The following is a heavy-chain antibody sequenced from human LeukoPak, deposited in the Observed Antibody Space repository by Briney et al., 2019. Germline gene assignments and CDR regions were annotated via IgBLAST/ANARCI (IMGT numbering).Heavy chain of an antibody. V-gene: IGHV3-21*01. CDR2: ITGTSNYR. CDR1: GFTFSSYG. J-gene: IGHJ4*02. D-gene: IGHD2-21*02. Sequence: GGSLRLSCAASGFTFSSYGMSWVRQAPGKGLEWVSSITGTSNYRYYSVSVKGRFTISRDNARNSLYLQMNGLRVEDTAVYFCAKDSTHDLVDYWGQGTLVTVSS. CDR3: AKDSTHDLVDY.